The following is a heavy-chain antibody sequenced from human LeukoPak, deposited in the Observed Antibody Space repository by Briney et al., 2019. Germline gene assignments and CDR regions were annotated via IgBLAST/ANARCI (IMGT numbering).Heavy chain of an antibody. CDR3: ARGGRAYYDFLTGYGHFDY. Sequence: ASVKVSCKASGYTFTGYYMHWVRQAHGPGLEWMGWINPNSGGTNYAQKFQGWVTMTRATSISTAYMELSRLRSDDTAVYYCARGGRAYYDFLTGYGHFDYWGQGTLVTVSS. V-gene: IGHV1-2*04. CDR2: INPNSGGT. D-gene: IGHD3-9*01. J-gene: IGHJ4*02. CDR1: GYTFTGYY.